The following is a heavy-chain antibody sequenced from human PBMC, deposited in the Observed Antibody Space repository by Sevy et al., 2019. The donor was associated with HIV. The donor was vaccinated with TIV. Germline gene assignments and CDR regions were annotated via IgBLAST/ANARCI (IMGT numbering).Heavy chain of an antibody. CDR3: ASLHPHIAAARAMDV. D-gene: IGHD6-13*01. V-gene: IGHV3-53*01. CDR2: SYSDDSR. J-gene: IGHJ6*02. Sequence: GGSLRLSCAASGFTVTNNYISWVRQAPGKGLDWVALSYSDDSRYFADSVRGRFTISSDSLKNTWYLQMNSLRAEDTAVYYCASLHPHIAAARAMDVWGQGTTVTVSS. CDR1: GFTVTNNY.